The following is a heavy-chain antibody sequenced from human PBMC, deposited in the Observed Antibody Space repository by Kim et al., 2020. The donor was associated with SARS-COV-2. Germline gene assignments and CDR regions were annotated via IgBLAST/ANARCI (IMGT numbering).Heavy chain of an antibody. J-gene: IGHJ4*02. CDR2: INHSGST. D-gene: IGHD3-22*01. CDR3: ARGNPPLDYDSSGYSASAFFDY. Sequence: SETLSLTCAVYGGSFSGYYWSWIRQPPGKGLEWIGEINHSGSTNYNPSLKSRVTISVDTSKNQFSLKLSSVTAADTAVYYCARGNPPLDYDSSGYSASAFFDYWGQGTLVTVSS. V-gene: IGHV4-34*01. CDR1: GGSFSGYY.